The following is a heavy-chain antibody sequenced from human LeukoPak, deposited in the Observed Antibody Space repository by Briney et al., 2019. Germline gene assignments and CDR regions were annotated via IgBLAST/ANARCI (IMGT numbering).Heavy chain of an antibody. CDR1: GFTFSSYA. D-gene: IGHD3-22*01. V-gene: IGHV3-23*01. CDR2: ISGSGGST. Sequence: GGSLRLSCAASGFTFSSYAMSWVRQAPGKGLEWVSAISGSGGSTYYADSVKGRFTISRDNSKNTLYLQVNSLRAGDTAVYYCAKDLGGYSYGHDYYDSSGIAYGMDVWGQGTTVTVSS. J-gene: IGHJ6*02. CDR3: AKDLGGYSYGHDYYDSSGIAYGMDV.